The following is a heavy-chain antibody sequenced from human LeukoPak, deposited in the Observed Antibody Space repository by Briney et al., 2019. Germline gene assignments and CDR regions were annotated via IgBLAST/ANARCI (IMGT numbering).Heavy chain of an antibody. CDR3: ARSGQYCSSTSCYRWFDP. D-gene: IGHD2-2*01. CDR2: MSGSGGST. Sequence: GGSLRLSCAATGFTSVNYAMSWVRQAPGKGLEWVSAMSGSGGSTYYADSVKGRFTISRDNSKNTLYLQMNSLRAEDTAVYYCARSGQYCSSTSCYRWFDPWGQGTLVTVSS. J-gene: IGHJ5*02. V-gene: IGHV3-23*01. CDR1: GFTSVNYA.